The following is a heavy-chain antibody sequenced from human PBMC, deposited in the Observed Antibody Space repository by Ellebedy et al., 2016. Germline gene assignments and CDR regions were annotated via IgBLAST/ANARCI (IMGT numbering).Heavy chain of an antibody. CDR2: ISYSGGP. D-gene: IGHD5-18*01. V-gene: IGHV4-39*07. CDR1: GGSLTSSDSH. J-gene: IGHJ4*02. CDR3: AKDGPHSHGPDFDS. Sequence: SETLSLTXDVSGGSLTSSDSHWGWIRQAPGKGLEWIGSISYSGGPYYNPSLKSRVAISLDTSKNYFSLRLSSVIAADTAVYYCAKDGPHSHGPDFDSWGQGTLVTVSS.